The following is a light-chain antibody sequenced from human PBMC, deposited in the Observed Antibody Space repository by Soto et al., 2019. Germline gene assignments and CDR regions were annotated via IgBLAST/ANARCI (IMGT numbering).Light chain of an antibody. V-gene: IGLV1-40*01. Sequence: QSVLTQPPSVSGAPGQRVTISCTGSSSYIGAGYDVSWYQQLPGTAPKFLIYGNTDRPSGVPDRFSGSKSGTSASLAITGLQAEDEADYYCQSYDSSLSGYVFGTGTKLTVL. CDR3: QSYDSSLSGYV. CDR2: GNT. J-gene: IGLJ1*01. CDR1: SSYIGAGYD.